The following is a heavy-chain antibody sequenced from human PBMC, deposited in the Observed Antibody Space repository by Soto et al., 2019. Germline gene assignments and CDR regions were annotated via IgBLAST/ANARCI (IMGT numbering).Heavy chain of an antibody. D-gene: IGHD3-22*01. CDR2: IIPILGIA. Sequence: QVQLVQSGAEVKKPGSSVKVSCKASGGTFSSYTISWVRQAPGQGLEWMGRIIPILGIANYAQKFQGRVTXXAXKXTSTAYMELSSLRSEDTAVYYCARVGDSSGYFNFDYWGQGTLVTVSS. J-gene: IGHJ4*02. CDR3: ARVGDSSGYFNFDY. CDR1: GGTFSSYT. V-gene: IGHV1-69*02.